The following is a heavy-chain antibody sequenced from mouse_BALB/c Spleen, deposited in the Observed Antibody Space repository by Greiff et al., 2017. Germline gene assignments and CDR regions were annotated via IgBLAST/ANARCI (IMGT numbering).Heavy chain of an antibody. CDR1: GFAFSSYD. J-gene: IGHJ4*01. D-gene: IGHD2-3*01. CDR2: ISSGGGST. CDR3: ARHDGYYGDAMDY. Sequence: EVKLMESGGGLVKPGGSLKLSCAASGFAFSSYDMSWVRQTPEKRLEWVAYISSGGGSTYYPDTVKGRFTISRDNAKNTLYLQMSSLKSEDTAMYYCARHDGYYGDAMDYWGQGTSVTVSS. V-gene: IGHV5-12-1*01.